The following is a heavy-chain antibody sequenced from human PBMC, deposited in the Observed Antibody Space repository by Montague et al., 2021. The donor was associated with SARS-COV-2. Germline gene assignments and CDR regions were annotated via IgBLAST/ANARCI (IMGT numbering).Heavy chain of an antibody. J-gene: IGHJ3*02. CDR2: IYNTGRT. CDR1: GGSVTSGDYD. Sequence: ETLSLTCTVSGGSVTSGDYDWTWIRQPPGKGLEWIGYIYNTGRTNYKPSLKSRVTISMDTSKNQFSLKVDSVSAADTAVYYCATEMPAYDVFDIWGQGTMVTVSS. CDR3: ATEMPAYDVFDI. V-gene: IGHV4-61*08. D-gene: IGHD2-2*01.